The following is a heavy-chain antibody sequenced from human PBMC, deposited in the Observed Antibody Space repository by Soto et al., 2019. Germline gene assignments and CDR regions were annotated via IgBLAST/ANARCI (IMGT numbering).Heavy chain of an antibody. Sequence: PGGSLRLSCAASGFTFSSYEMNWVRQAPGKGLEWVSCISSSGSTIYYADSVKGRFTISRDNAKNSLYLQMNSLRAEDTAVYYCARGTLGYSYGYGFDPWGQGTLVTVSS. CDR2: ISSSGSTI. D-gene: IGHD5-18*01. J-gene: IGHJ5*02. CDR3: ARGTLGYSYGYGFDP. CDR1: GFTFSSYE. V-gene: IGHV3-48*03.